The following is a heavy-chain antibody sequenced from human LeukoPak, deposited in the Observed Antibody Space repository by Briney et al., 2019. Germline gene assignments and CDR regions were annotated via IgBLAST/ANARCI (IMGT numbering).Heavy chain of an antibody. V-gene: IGHV4-39*07. CDR1: GGSISSSSYY. CDR3: ARDPYVPAAKVVPAFDY. Sequence: SETLFLTCTVSGGSISSSSYYWGWIRQPPGKGLEWIGSIYYSGSTYYNPSLKSRVTISVDTSKNQFSLKLSSVTAADTAVYYCARDPYVPAAKVVPAFDYWGQGTLVTVSS. J-gene: IGHJ4*02. D-gene: IGHD2-2*01. CDR2: IYYSGST.